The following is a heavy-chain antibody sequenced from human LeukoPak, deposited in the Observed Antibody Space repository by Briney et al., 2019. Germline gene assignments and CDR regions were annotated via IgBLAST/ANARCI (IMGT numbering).Heavy chain of an antibody. J-gene: IGHJ4*02. D-gene: IGHD2-15*01. V-gene: IGHV4-34*01. CDR1: GGSFSGYY. Sequence: SETLSLTCAVYGGSFSGYYWSWIRQPPGKGLEWIGQINHSGSTNYNPSLKSRVAISVDTSKNQFSLKLTSVTAADTAVYYCARGEVVVAAIAKSYYFDYWGRGTLVTVSS. CDR2: INHSGST. CDR3: ARGEVVVAAIAKSYYFDY.